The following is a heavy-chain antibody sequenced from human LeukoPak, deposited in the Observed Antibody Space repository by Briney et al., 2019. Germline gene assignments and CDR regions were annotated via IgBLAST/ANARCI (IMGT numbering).Heavy chain of an antibody. J-gene: IGHJ6*02. CDR3: AFYYYYGMDV. Sequence: PGGSLRLSCAASGFILSSYEMNWVRQAPGKGLEWVSYISSSGIIIYYADSVKGRFTISRDNAKKSLYLQMSSLRAEDTAVYYCAFYYYYGMDVWGQGTTVTVSS. CDR1: GFILSSYE. CDR2: ISSSGIII. V-gene: IGHV3-48*03.